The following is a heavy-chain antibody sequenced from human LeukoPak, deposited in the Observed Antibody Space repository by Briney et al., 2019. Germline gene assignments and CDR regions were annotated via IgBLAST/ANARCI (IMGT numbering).Heavy chain of an antibody. CDR1: GFTFSSYW. D-gene: IGHD1-26*01. V-gene: IGHV3-74*01. J-gene: IGHJ4*02. Sequence: GGSLRLSCAASGFTFSSYWMHWVRQAPGKGLVWVSRINSDGSTTSDADSVRGRFTISRDNAKNTLYLQMNSLRAEDTAVYYCTRGYSGSYRIDYWGQGTLVTVSS. CDR2: INSDGSTT. CDR3: TRGYSGSYRIDY.